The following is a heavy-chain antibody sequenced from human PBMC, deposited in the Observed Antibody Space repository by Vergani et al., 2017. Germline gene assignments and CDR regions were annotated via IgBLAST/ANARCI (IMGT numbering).Heavy chain of an antibody. Sequence: VLLQEPGPGLVRPSETLSLTCAVSGDSISSNNCWTWVRQAPGKGLERVAFIGSSGPYINYADSVKGRFIISRDNTNNSLFLQLRSLRAEDAAVYYCARDCTSGGCPDNYGMDVWGQGATVTVSS. V-gene: IGHV3-21*06. J-gene: IGHJ6*02. CDR1: GDSISSNNC. D-gene: IGHD2-8*01. CDR3: ARDCTSGGCPDNYGMDV. CDR2: IGSSGPYI.